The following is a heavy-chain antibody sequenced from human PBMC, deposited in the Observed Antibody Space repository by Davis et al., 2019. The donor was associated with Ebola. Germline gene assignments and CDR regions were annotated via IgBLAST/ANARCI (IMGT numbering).Heavy chain of an antibody. CDR3: ARGNTIFGVVFVNGFPGFDP. CDR1: GGSFSGYY. V-gene: IGHV4-34*01. J-gene: IGHJ5*02. Sequence: PSETLSLTCAVYGGSFSGYYWSWIRQPPGKGLEWIGEINHSGSTNYNPSLKSRVTISVDTSKNQFSLKLSSVTAADTAVYYCARGNTIFGVVFVNGFPGFDPWGQGTLVTVSS. D-gene: IGHD3-3*01. CDR2: INHSGST.